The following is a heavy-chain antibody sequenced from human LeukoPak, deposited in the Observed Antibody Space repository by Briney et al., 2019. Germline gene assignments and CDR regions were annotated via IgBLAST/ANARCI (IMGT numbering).Heavy chain of an antibody. D-gene: IGHD6-13*01. Sequence: SETLSLTCAVYGGSFSGYYWSWIRQPPGKGLEWIGEINHSGSTNYNPSLKSRVTISVDTSKNQFSLKLSSVTAADTAVYYCARTPGIAAAGDYWGQRTLVTVSS. CDR2: INHSGST. V-gene: IGHV4-34*01. J-gene: IGHJ4*02. CDR1: GGSFSGYY. CDR3: ARTPGIAAAGDY.